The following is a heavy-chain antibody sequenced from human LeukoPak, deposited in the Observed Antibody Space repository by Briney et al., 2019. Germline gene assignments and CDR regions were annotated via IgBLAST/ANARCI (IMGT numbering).Heavy chain of an antibody. Sequence: GGSLRLSCAASGFTFSNAWMSWVRQAPGKGLEWVGRIKSKTDGGTTDYAAPVKGRFTISRDDSKNTLYLQMNSLKTEDTAVYYCTTDFKLSGRFFDWLFQLGYWGQGTLVTVSS. CDR3: TTDFKLSGRFFDWLFQLGY. J-gene: IGHJ4*02. CDR1: GFTFSNAW. D-gene: IGHD3-9*01. V-gene: IGHV3-15*01. CDR2: IKSKTDGGTT.